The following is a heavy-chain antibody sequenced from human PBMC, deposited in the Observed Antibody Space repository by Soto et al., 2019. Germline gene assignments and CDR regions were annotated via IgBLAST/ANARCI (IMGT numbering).Heavy chain of an antibody. V-gene: IGHV3-23*01. Sequence: EVQLLESGGGVVQPGGSLRLSCVGSGFTFSSYDMTWVRQAPGKGLEWVSSFSFYGRRDNTYYADSVKGRFTISRDNSRNTVYLQMDNLRVEDTAVYYCAKSLYNDNGGPNYHWGQGTLVTVSS. CDR1: GFTFSSYD. CDR3: AKSLYNDNGGPNYH. CDR2: FSFYGRRDNT. D-gene: IGHD1-1*01. J-gene: IGHJ5*02.